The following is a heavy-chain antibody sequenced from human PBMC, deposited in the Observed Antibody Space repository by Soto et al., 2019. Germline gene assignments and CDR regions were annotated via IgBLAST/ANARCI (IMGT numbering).Heavy chain of an antibody. D-gene: IGHD6-19*01. Sequence: EVQLVESGGGLVQPGGSLRLSCAASGFTVSSNYMSWVRQAPGKGLEWVSVIYSGGSTYYADSVKGRFTISRDNSKNTLYLQMNSLRAEDTAVYYWARQAVADLRAFDPWGQGTLVTVSS. CDR3: ARQAVADLRAFDP. J-gene: IGHJ5*02. CDR1: GFTVSSNY. CDR2: IYSGGST. V-gene: IGHV3-66*04.